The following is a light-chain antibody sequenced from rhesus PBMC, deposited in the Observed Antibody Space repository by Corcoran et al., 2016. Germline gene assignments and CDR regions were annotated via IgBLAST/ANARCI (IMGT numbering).Light chain of an antibody. CDR3: HHYSSSPLT. J-gene: IGKJ4*01. CDR1: QTIHSW. V-gene: IGKV1-22*01. CDR2: NAA. Sequence: DIQMTQSPSSLPASVGDTVTITCRASQTIHSWLAWYQQKQGKAPKLLIYNAAPLESGVPSRFSGSGAGTDFTLTISSLQSEDFATYYCHHYSSSPLTFGGGTKVEL.